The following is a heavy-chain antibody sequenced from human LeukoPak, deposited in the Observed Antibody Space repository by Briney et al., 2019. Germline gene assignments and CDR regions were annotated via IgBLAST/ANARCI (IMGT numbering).Heavy chain of an antibody. Sequence: ASVKVSCKASGYTFTSYYMHWVRQAPGQGLEWVGIINPSGGSTSYAQKFQGRVTMTRDMSTSTVYMELSSLRSEDTAVYYCARELPTSQYCSSTSCYFPGVWGKGTTVTVSS. CDR1: GYTFTSYY. J-gene: IGHJ6*04. CDR2: INPSGGST. V-gene: IGHV1-46*01. D-gene: IGHD2-2*01. CDR3: ARELPTSQYCSSTSCYFPGV.